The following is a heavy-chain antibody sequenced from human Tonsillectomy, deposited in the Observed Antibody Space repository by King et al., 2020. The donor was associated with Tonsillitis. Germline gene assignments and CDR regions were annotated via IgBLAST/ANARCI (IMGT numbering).Heavy chain of an antibody. J-gene: IGHJ3*02. CDR3: ARDSGSYEAHDAFDI. CDR1: GGSISSGSYY. D-gene: IGHD1-26*01. Sequence: VQLQESGPGLVKPSQTLSLTCTVSGGSISSGSYYWSWIRQPAGKGLEWIGRIYITGSTNYNPSLKSRVTKSVDTSKNQFSLKLSSVTAADTAVYYCARDSGSYEAHDAFDIWGQGTMVTVSS. V-gene: IGHV4-61*02. CDR2: IYITGST.